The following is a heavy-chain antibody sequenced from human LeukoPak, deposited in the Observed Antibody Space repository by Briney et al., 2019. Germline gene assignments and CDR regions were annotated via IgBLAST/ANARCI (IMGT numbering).Heavy chain of an antibody. CDR3: ATPTSNDYDDRNLPHY. Sequence: ASVKVSCKASGYTFTGYYMHWVRQAPGQGLEWMGWINPNSGGTNYAQKFQGRVTMTEDTSTDAAYMELSSLRSEDTAVYYCATPTSNDYDDRNLPHYWGQGTLVTVSS. J-gene: IGHJ4*02. CDR1: GYTFTGYY. D-gene: IGHD4-17*01. CDR2: INPNSGGT. V-gene: IGHV1-2*02.